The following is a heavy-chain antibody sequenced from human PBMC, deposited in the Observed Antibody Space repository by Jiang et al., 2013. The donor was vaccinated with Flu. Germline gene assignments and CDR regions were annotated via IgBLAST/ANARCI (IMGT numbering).Heavy chain of an antibody. Sequence: SQTLSLTCAISGDSVSSNSAAWNWIRQSPSRGLEWLGRTYYRSKWYNDYAVSVKSRITINPDTSKNQFSLQLNSVTPEDTAVYYCARGLTEYSSWYEWFDPGAREPWSPSPQ. J-gene: IGHJ5*02. CDR2: TYYRSKWYN. CDR3: ARGLTEYSSWYEWFDP. V-gene: IGHV6-1*01. CDR1: GDSVSSNSAA. D-gene: IGHD6-13*01.